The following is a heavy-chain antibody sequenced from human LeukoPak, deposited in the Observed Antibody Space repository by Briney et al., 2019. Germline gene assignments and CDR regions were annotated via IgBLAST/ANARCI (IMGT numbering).Heavy chain of an antibody. V-gene: IGHV1-2*02. J-gene: IGHJ4*02. D-gene: IGHD3-10*01. CDR3: ARAALGVWFGEPLGGPTEY. CDR1: VYTFTVYY. CDR2: INPNSGGT. Sequence: ASVKVSCTASVYTFTVYYIHWVRQAPGQGLEWMGWINPNSGGTYYAQSFQDRVTMTRDTSISTAYMELSRLRSDDTAVYYCARAALGVWFGEPLGGPTEYWGQGTLVTVSS.